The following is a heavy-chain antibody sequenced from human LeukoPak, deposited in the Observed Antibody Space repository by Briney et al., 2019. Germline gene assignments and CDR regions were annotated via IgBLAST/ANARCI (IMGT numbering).Heavy chain of an antibody. CDR1: GFTFSSYE. D-gene: IGHD3-22*01. V-gene: IGHV3-48*03. CDR2: ISSSGSTI. Sequence: SGGSLRLSRAASGFTFSSYEMNWVRQAPGKGLEWVSYISSSGSTIYYADSVKGRFTISRDNAKNSLCLQMNSLRAEDTAVYYCARFGGSGYYTYYFDYWGQGTLVTVSS. J-gene: IGHJ4*02. CDR3: ARFGGSGYYTYYFDY.